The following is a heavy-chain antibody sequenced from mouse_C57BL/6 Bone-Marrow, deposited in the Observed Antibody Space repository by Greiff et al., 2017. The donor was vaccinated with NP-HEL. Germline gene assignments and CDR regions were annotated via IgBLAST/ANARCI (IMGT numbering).Heavy chain of an antibody. CDR3: ARRFITTVVADWYFDV. J-gene: IGHJ1*03. Sequence: EVQLQQSGPELVKPGASVKIPCKASGYTFTDYNMDWVKQSHGKSLEWIGDINPNNGGTIYNQKFKGKATLTVDKSSSTAYMELRSLTSEDTAVYYCARRFITTVVADWYFDVWGTGTTVTVSS. V-gene: IGHV1-18*01. CDR1: GYTFTDYN. D-gene: IGHD1-1*01. CDR2: INPNNGGT.